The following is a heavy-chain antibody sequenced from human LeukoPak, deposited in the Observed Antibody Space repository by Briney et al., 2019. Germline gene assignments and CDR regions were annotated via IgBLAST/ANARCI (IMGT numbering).Heavy chain of an antibody. Sequence: ASVKVSCKTSGYTFTRYGVSWVRQAPGQGLEWMGWISPHNGNRDYAQEFKDRVTMTTDTSTNTVYLELRSLRPDDKAMYYCARTGYGSGSDDFDFWGQGTLVTVSS. J-gene: IGHJ4*02. CDR2: ISPHNGNR. D-gene: IGHD3-10*01. CDR3: ARTGYGSGSDDFDF. CDR1: GYTFTRYG. V-gene: IGHV1-18*01.